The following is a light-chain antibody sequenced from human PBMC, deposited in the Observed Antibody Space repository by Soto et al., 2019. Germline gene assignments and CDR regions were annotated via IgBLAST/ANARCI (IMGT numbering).Light chain of an antibody. Sequence: DIVMTQSPDSLAVSLGERATINCKSSETVLYSSNNKNYLAWYQQKPGQPPKLLIYWASTRESGVPDRFSGSGSGADFTLNISSLQAEDVAVYYCQQHYTTPWTFGQGTKVEIK. CDR3: QQHYTTPWT. CDR2: WAS. J-gene: IGKJ1*01. CDR1: ETVLYSSNNKNY. V-gene: IGKV4-1*01.